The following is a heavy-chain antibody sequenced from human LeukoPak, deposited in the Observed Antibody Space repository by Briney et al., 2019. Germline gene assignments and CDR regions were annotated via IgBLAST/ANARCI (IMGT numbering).Heavy chain of an antibody. J-gene: IGHJ4*02. CDR1: GFTFSSYA. Sequence: GGSLRLSCAASGFTFSSYAMSWVRQAPGKGLEWVSAISGSGGSTYYADSVKGWFTISRDNSKNTLYLQMNSLRAEDTAVYYCAKAEGYDYVWGSYREQKIYYFDYWGQGTLVTVFS. V-gene: IGHV3-23*01. CDR3: AKAEGYDYVWGSYREQKIYYFDY. CDR2: ISGSGGST. D-gene: IGHD3-16*02.